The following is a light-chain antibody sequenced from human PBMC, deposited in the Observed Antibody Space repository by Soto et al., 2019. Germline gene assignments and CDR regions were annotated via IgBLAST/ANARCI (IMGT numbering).Light chain of an antibody. V-gene: IGKV3-15*01. J-gene: IGKJ4*01. CDR3: QQYNRWPPLT. Sequence: EIVMSQSPVSLSVSPGERATLSCRASQNISGNLAWYQQKPGQAPRLLIYGASTRATGVPARFSGSGSGTEFTLTISSLQSEDIAVYYCQQYNRWPPLTFGRGTKVDIK. CDR2: GAS. CDR1: QNISGN.